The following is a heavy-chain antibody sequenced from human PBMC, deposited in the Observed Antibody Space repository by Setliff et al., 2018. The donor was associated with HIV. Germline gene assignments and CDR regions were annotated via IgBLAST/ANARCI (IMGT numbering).Heavy chain of an antibody. CDR2: ISASGGGT. J-gene: IGHJ5*02. CDR1: GFTFSTYA. D-gene: IGHD3-16*02. CDR3: ARSDYDYVWGTYRSLFDP. Sequence: GGSLRLSCAASGFTFSTYAMSWVRQVPGKGLEWVSVISASGGGTYYADSVKGRFTISRDNSKNTLYLQMDSLRVEDTAVYYCARSDYDYVWGTYRSLFDPWGQGNLVTVSS. V-gene: IGHV3-23*01.